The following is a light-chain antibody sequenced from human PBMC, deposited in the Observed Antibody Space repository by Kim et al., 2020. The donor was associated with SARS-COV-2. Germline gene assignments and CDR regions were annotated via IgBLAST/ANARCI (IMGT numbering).Light chain of an antibody. V-gene: IGKV1-27*01. CDR2: VAS. Sequence: ASVEDRVTITCRATQGFSNYLSWYQQKPRKVPKLLFYVASTLQSGVPSRFSRSGSGTDFSLTLSSLPPRNVATYYCQKYNSVPWTFGQGTKVDIK. CDR3: QKYNSVPWT. CDR1: QGFSNY. J-gene: IGKJ1*01.